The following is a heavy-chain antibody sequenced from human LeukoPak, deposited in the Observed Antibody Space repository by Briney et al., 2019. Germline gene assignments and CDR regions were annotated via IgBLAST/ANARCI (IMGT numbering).Heavy chain of an antibody. CDR3: ARDQIAAAGKGRYYYYYYGMDV. D-gene: IGHD6-13*01. Sequence: PGGSLRLSCAASGFTFSSYSMNWVRQAPGKGLEWVSYIGSSSSTIYYADSVKGRFTISRDNAKNSLYPQMNSLRDEDTAVYYCARDQIAAAGKGRYYYYYYGMDVWGQGTTVTVSS. CDR2: IGSSSSTI. J-gene: IGHJ6*02. V-gene: IGHV3-48*02. CDR1: GFTFSSYS.